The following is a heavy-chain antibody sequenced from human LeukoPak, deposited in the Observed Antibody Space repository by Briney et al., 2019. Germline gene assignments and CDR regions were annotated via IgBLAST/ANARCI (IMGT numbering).Heavy chain of an antibody. D-gene: IGHD3-10*01. CDR3: AKELLWFGELYYFDY. CDR2: ISYDGSNK. V-gene: IGHV3-30*18. J-gene: IGHJ4*02. CDR1: GFTFSSYG. Sequence: GSLRLSCAASGFTFSSYGMHWVRQAPGKGLEWVAVISYDGSNKYYADSVKGRFTISRDNSKNTLYLQMNSLRAEDTAVYYCAKELLWFGELYYFDYWGQGTLVTVSS.